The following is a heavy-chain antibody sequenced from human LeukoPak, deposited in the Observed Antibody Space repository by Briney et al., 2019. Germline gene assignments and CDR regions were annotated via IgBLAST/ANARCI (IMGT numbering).Heavy chain of an antibody. CDR1: GFTFSSYA. CDR2: ISYDGSNK. J-gene: IGHJ4*02. V-gene: IGHV3-30-3*01. Sequence: AGSLRLSCAASGFTFSSYAMHWVRQAPGKGLEWVAVISYDGSNKYYADSVKGRFTISRDNSKNTLYLQMNSLRAEDTAVYYCARDVGGYLDYWGQGTLVTVSS. CDR3: ARDVGGYLDY.